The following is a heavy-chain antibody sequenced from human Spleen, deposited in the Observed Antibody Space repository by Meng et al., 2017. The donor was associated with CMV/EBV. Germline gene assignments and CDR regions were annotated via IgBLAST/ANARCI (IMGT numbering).Heavy chain of an antibody. J-gene: IGHJ4*02. D-gene: IGHD2/OR15-2a*01. CDR2: IYYSGST. CDR1: GASVSHGGSY. V-gene: IGHV4-61*03. Sequence: CTVSGASVSHGGSYWSWIPQPPGKGLEWIGYIYYSGSTNSDPSLKSRVTMSLDTSKKHFSLKLSSVTAADTAVYYCARLTKESGTDYWGQGTLVTVSS. CDR3: ARLTKESGTDY.